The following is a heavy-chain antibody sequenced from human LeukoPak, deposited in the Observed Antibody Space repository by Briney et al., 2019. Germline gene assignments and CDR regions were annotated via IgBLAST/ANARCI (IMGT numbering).Heavy chain of an antibody. D-gene: IGHD4-11*01. CDR3: AKXHYSNYGYFDY. Sequence: GGSLRLSCAASGFTFSNYAMSWVRQAPGKGLEWVSGISSSGGSTYSAGSVKGRFTISRDNAKSTLYVQMNSLRAEDTAVYYXAKXHYSNYGYFDYWGQGTLVTVSS. CDR1: GFTFSNYA. CDR2: ISSSGGST. J-gene: IGHJ4*02. V-gene: IGHV3-23*01.